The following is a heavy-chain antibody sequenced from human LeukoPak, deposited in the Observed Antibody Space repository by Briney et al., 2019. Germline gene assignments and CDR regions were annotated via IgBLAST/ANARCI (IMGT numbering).Heavy chain of an antibody. CDR3: AKHRGDFGGGFDP. D-gene: IGHD4-17*01. CDR1: GFTFSSYG. CDR2: ISYDGSNK. Sequence: GGSLRLSCAASGFTFSSYGMHWVRQAPGKGLEWVAVISYDGSNKYYADSVKGRFTISRDNSMTTLYLQMNSLRAEDTAVYYCAKHRGDFGGGFDPWGQGTLVTVSS. V-gene: IGHV3-30*18. J-gene: IGHJ5*02.